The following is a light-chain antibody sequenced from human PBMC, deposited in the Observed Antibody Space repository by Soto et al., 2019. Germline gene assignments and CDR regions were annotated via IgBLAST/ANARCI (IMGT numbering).Light chain of an antibody. CDR1: QSVRSW. V-gene: IGKV1-5*01. CDR3: QQYDNYPLT. J-gene: IGKJ4*01. CDR2: DAS. Sequence: DIQMTQSPSTLSASVGARVTITRRASQSVRSWLAWYQQKPGRDPNFLIYDASSLESGVPSRFSGSGSGTEFTLTISNLKPDNFATFYCQQYDNYPLTFGGGTRVDI.